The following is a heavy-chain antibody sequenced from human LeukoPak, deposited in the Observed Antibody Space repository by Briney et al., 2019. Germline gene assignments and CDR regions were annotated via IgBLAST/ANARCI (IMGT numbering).Heavy chain of an antibody. CDR3: ARERLGYYDRSGLDY. V-gene: IGHV4-59*01. CDR2: IYYSGNT. J-gene: IGHJ4*02. CDR1: GGSISSYY. Sequence: PSETLSLTCTVSGGSISSYYWSWMRQPPGKGLEWIGYIYYSGNTNYNPSLKSRVTISIDTSKNQFSLKLSSVTAADTAVYYCARERLGYYDRSGLDYWGQGTLVTVSS. D-gene: IGHD3-22*01.